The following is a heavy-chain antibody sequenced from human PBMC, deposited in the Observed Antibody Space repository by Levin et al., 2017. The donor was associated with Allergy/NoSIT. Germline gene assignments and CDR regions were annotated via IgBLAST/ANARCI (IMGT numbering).Heavy chain of an antibody. CDR3: AGESRSAFDS. CDR1: RFTFSSYW. J-gene: IGHJ3*02. Sequence: GGSLRLSCAASRFTFSSYWLHWVRQAPGKGLVWVSRINSDGSSTAYADSVQGRFTISSDNAQNTLYLQMNSLRADDTAVYYCAGESRSAFDSWGQGTMVTVSS. CDR2: INSDGSST. D-gene: IGHD6-13*01. V-gene: IGHV3-74*01.